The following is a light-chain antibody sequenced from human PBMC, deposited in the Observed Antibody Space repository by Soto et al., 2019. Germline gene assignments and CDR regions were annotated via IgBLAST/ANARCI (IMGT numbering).Light chain of an antibody. CDR2: SVS. J-gene: IGKJ1*01. CDR1: QSFSASY. CDR3: QQYNVWPQT. Sequence: EIVLTQSPGTLSLSPGQRATLSCRASQSFSASYLTWYQQRPGQAPRLLIYSVSSRDTDIPARFSGGGSGTEFTLTINSLQTEDFGVYYCQQYNVWPQTFGQGTKVDIK. V-gene: IGKV3-15*01.